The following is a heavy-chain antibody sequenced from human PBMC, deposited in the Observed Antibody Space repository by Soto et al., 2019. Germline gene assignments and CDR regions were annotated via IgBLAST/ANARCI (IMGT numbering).Heavy chain of an antibody. D-gene: IGHD6-13*01. CDR1: GYTFTSYG. V-gene: IGHV1-18*01. CDR3: ATAIIAATGADY. CDR2: LSTYNGNT. Sequence: QVQLVQSGAAVKKPGASVKVSCKPSGYTFTSYGISWVRLGPGQGPEWMGWLSTYNGNTNYAQKFQGRVTMATYTATSTAYMALRSLRSADTAVYYCATAIIAATGADYWGQGTLVTVSS. J-gene: IGHJ4*02.